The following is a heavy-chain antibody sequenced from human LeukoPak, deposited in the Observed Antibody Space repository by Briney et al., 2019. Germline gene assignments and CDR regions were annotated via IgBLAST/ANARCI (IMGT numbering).Heavy chain of an antibody. Sequence: ASVKVSCKASGYTFTSYGISWVRQAPGQGLEWMGWISAFSGNTNYAQNLQGRVTLTTDTSTSTAYMELRSLRSDDTAVYYCVRDRDGYNGGDFWGRGTLLTVSS. J-gene: IGHJ4*02. CDR2: ISAFSGNT. CDR3: VRDRDGYNGGDF. D-gene: IGHD5-24*01. V-gene: IGHV1-18*01. CDR1: GYTFTSYG.